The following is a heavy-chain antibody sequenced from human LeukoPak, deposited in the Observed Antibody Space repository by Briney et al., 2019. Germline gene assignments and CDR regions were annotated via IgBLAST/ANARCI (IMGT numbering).Heavy chain of an antibody. CDR2: IHYIGRT. J-gene: IGHJ4*02. CDR3: ARAGGHSGFAVYYFDY. V-gene: IGHV4-59*01. Sequence: SETLSLTCTVSGGSISPYYWSWIRQSPRKRLECIWYIHYIGRTTYNPSPKSRVTSSVDTSKNQFSLRVTTVTAADTAVYYCARAGGHSGFAVYYFDYWGQGTLVTVSS. D-gene: IGHD5-12*01. CDR1: GGSISPYY.